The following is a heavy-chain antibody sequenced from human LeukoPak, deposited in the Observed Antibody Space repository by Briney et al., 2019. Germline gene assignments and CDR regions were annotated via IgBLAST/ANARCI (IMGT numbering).Heavy chain of an antibody. CDR1: GGSISSYY. D-gene: IGHD6-19*01. Sequence: SETLSLTCTVSGGSISSYYWSWIRQPPGKGLEWIGYIYYSGSTNYNPSLKSRVTISVDTSKNQFSLKLSSVTAADTAVYYCARELGSIAVAGLNWFDPWGQGTLVTVSS. CDR3: ARELGSIAVAGLNWFDP. V-gene: IGHV4-59*01. CDR2: IYYSGST. J-gene: IGHJ5*02.